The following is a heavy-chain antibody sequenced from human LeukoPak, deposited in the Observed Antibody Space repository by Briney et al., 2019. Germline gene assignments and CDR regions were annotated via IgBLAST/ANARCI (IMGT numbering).Heavy chain of an antibody. D-gene: IGHD4-23*01. CDR1: GFTFSSYA. V-gene: IGHV3-64*01. CDR3: ARETDYGGNFVGFDY. Sequence: GGSLRLSCAAPGFTFSSYAMHWVRQAPGKGLEYVSAISSNGGSTYYANSVKGRFTISRDNSKNTLYLQMGSLRAEDMAVYYCARETDYGGNFVGFDYWGQGTLVTVSS. CDR2: ISSNGGST. J-gene: IGHJ4*02.